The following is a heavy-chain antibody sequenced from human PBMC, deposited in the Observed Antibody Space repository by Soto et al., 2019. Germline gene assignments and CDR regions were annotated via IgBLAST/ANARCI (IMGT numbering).Heavy chain of an antibody. CDR3: ARAHTGYDSVGMDV. Sequence: QVQLQESGPGLVKPSETLSLTCTVSGGSVISGSYYWSWIRQPPGKGLEWVGCISHTGSGDYNASLKSRVTMSVHPSKTQISPRLNSGTAADTAGYYCARAHTGYDSVGMDVGGQGTTVTVS. CDR2: ISHTGSG. J-gene: IGHJ6*02. V-gene: IGHV4-61*01. CDR1: GGSVISGSYY. D-gene: IGHD5-12*01.